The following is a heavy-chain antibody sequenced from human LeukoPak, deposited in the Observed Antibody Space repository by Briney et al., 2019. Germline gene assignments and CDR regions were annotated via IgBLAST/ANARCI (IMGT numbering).Heavy chain of an antibody. CDR3: ARATPDWPTSGGVFDI. CDR1: GFSVSSYY. V-gene: IGHV3-66*01. J-gene: IGHJ3*02. CDR2: IYSSGNT. D-gene: IGHD2-15*01. Sequence: PGGSLRLSCAASGFSVSSYYMSWVRQAPGRGLEWVSVIYSSGNTYYTDSVRGRFTISRDNSKNTVYLQMNTLSGEDTAVYYCARATPDWPTSGGVFDIWGEGTMVTVSS.